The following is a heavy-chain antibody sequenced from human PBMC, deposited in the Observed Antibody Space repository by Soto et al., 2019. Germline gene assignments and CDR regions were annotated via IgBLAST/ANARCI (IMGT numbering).Heavy chain of an antibody. Sequence: ASVKVSCKASGGTFSSYAISWVRQAPGQGLEWMGGIIPIFGTANYAQKYQGRVTITADESTSTAYMELSSLRSEDTAVYYCAREKSIAVAGTAGYYGMDVWGQGTTVTVSS. D-gene: IGHD6-19*01. CDR1: GGTFSSYA. CDR3: AREKSIAVAGTAGYYGMDV. J-gene: IGHJ6*02. V-gene: IGHV1-69*13. CDR2: IIPIFGTA.